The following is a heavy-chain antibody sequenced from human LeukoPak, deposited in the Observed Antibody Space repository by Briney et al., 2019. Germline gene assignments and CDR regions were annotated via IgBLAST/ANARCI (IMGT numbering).Heavy chain of an antibody. J-gene: IGHJ3*02. Sequence: GGSLRLSCAASGFTFSSYGMHWVRQAPGKGLEWVAFIRYDGSNKYYADSVKGRFTISRDNSKNTLYLQMNSLRAEDTAVYYCAKGQETGTYPNAFDIWGQGTMVTVSS. CDR2: IRYDGSNK. CDR3: AKGQETGTYPNAFDI. D-gene: IGHD1-1*01. V-gene: IGHV3-30*02. CDR1: GFTFSSYG.